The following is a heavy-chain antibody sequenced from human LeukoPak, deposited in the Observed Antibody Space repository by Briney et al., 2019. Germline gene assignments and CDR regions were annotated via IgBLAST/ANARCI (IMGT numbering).Heavy chain of an antibody. CDR3: AKGTGNWYFDL. Sequence: EGSLKLSCAASGFTFRSYWMHWVRQAPGKGLEWVAVISYDGSYKYYADSVKGRFTISRDNSKNTLYLQMDTLRTEDTAVFYCAKGTGNWYFDLWGGGTMVTVSS. J-gene: IGHJ2*01. CDR2: ISYDGSYK. D-gene: IGHD1/OR15-1a*01. CDR1: GFTFRSYW. V-gene: IGHV3-30*18.